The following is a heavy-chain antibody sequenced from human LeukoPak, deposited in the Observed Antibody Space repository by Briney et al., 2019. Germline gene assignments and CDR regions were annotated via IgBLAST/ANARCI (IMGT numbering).Heavy chain of an antibody. Sequence: GASVTVSCKASGYTFTSNGISWVRQAPGEGLEWMGWISAYNGNTNYAQKLQGRVTMTTDTSTSTAYMELRSLRSDDTAVYYCARVRFLGIADYWGQGTLVTVSS. J-gene: IGHJ4*02. D-gene: IGHD6-13*01. CDR3: ARVRFLGIADY. CDR1: GYTFTSNG. V-gene: IGHV1-18*01. CDR2: ISAYNGNT.